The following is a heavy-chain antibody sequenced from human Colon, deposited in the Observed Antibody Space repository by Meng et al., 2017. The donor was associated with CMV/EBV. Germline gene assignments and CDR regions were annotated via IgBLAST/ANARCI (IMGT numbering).Heavy chain of an antibody. V-gene: IGHV1-18*01. Sequence: ASVKVSCKASGYTFINYGINWVRQAPGQGLEWMGWITVYNGNTNYAQKFQGRVTMTTDTSTSTAYMELRSLRSDDTAVYYCARDGGEAAGTPFYYYGMDVWGQGTTVTVS. CDR1: GYTFINYG. CDR3: ARDGGEAAGTPFYYYGMDV. D-gene: IGHD6-13*01. J-gene: IGHJ6*02. CDR2: ITVYNGNT.